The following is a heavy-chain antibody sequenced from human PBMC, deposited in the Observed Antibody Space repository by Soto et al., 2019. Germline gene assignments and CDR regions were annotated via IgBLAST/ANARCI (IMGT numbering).Heavy chain of an antibody. CDR3: ARVYCSGGGCYGIDY. V-gene: IGHV1-46*01. CDR2: SNPTSST. Sequence: QVQLVQSGAEVKKPGASVKVSCKASGYTFTSYYIHWVRQAPGQGLEWMGISNPTSSTSYAQKFQGRVSMTRDTSTSTVYMELSSLRSEDTAVYYCARVYCSGGGCYGIDYWGQGTLVTVSS. D-gene: IGHD2-15*01. J-gene: IGHJ4*02. CDR1: GYTFTSYY.